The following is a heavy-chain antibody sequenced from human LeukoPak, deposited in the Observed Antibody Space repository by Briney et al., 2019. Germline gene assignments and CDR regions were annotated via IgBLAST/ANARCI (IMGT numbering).Heavy chain of an antibody. CDR1: GYTFTSYD. D-gene: IGHD4-11*01. CDR3: ARGGLPIYYYYMDV. Sequence: ASVKVSCKASGYTFTSYDINWVRQATGQGLEWMGWMNPNSGNTGYAQKFQGRVTITRNTSISTAYMELSSLRSEDTAVYYCARGGLPIYYYYMDVWGKGTTVTVSS. V-gene: IGHV1-8*03. CDR2: MNPNSGNT. J-gene: IGHJ6*03.